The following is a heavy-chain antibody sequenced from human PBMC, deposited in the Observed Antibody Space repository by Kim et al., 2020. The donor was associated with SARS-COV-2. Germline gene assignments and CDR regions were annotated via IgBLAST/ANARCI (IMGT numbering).Heavy chain of an antibody. CDR1: GFTFSSYG. J-gene: IGHJ6*01. CDR3: ARERYSSSGERSPQYYY. V-gene: IGHV3-30*03. D-gene: IGHD6-13*01. Sequence: GGSLRLSCAASGFTFSSYGMHWVRQAPGKGLEWVAVISYDGSNKYYADSVKGRFTISRDNSKNTLYLQMNSLRAEDTAVYYCARERYSSSGERSPQYYY. CDR2: ISYDGSNK.